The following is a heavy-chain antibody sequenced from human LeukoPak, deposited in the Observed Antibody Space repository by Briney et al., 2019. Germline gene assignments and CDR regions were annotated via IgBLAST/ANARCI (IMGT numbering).Heavy chain of an antibody. V-gene: IGHV4-38-2*02. CDR2: IYHSGST. CDR3: ARHSPVGIYDY. D-gene: IGHD1-26*01. Sequence: SETLSLTCTVSGYSISSGYYWGWIRQPPGKGLEWIGSIYHSGSTYYNPSLKSRVTISVDTSKNQFSLKLSSVTAADTAVYYCARHSPVGIYDYWGQGTLVTVSS. J-gene: IGHJ4*02. CDR1: GYSISSGYY.